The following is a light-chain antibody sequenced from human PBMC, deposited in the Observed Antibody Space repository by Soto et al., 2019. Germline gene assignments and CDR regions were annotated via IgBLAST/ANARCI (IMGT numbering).Light chain of an antibody. J-gene: IGKJ1*01. V-gene: IGKV3-20*01. Sequence: EVVLTQSPAALSLSPGERATLSCRASQSVSNNYLAWYQQKPGQAPRLLIYGASNRATGIPDRFSGSGSGTDFTLTISRLEPEDFAVYYCQQYGSLGTFGQGTKVDI. CDR1: QSVSNNY. CDR2: GAS. CDR3: QQYGSLGT.